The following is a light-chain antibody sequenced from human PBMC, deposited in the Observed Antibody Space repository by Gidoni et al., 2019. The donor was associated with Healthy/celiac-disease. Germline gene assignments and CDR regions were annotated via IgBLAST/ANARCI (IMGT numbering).Light chain of an antibody. V-gene: IGKV1-27*01. Sequence: DIQMTQSPSSLSASVGDRVTITCRASQCISNYLAWYQQKPGKVPKLLIYAASTLQSGVPSRFSGSGSGTDFTLTISSLQPEDVATYYCQKYNSAPRRTFGQGTKVEIK. CDR1: QCISNY. J-gene: IGKJ1*01. CDR2: AAS. CDR3: QKYNSAPRRT.